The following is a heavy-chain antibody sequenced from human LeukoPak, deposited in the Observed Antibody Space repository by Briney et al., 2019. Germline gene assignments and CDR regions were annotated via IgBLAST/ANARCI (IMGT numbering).Heavy chain of an antibody. CDR1: GFTFSSYA. D-gene: IGHD6-13*01. CDR2: ISYDGSNK. Sequence: GRSLRLSCAASGFTFSSYAMHWVRQAPGKGLEWVAVISYDGSNKYYADSVRGRFTISRDNSKNTLYLQMNSLRAEDTAVYYCARDRGYSSSWSPSYYFDYWGQGTLVTVSS. CDR3: ARDRGYSSSWSPSYYFDY. J-gene: IGHJ4*02. V-gene: IGHV3-30-3*01.